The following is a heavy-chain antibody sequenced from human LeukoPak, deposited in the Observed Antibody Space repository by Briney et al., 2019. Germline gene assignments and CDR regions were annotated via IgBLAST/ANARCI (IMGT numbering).Heavy chain of an antibody. CDR1: GGTFSSYA. Sequence: GASVKVSCKASGGTFSSYAISWVRQAPGQGLEWMGRIIPILGIANYAQKFQGRVTITADKSTSTAYMELSSLRSEDTAVYYCARIPSSSRGSADYWGQGTLVTVSS. CDR3: ARIPSSSRGSADY. J-gene: IGHJ4*02. CDR2: IIPILGIA. V-gene: IGHV1-69*04. D-gene: IGHD1-26*01.